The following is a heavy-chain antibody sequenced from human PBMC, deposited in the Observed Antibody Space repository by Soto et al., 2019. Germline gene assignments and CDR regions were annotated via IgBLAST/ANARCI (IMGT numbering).Heavy chain of an antibody. CDR1: GGSISRYH. CDR3: AAGEASSRNLAPYYLDF. D-gene: IGHD6-13*01. Sequence: SETLSLTCTVSGGSISRYHWSWIRQAPGKGLEWIGYIYYSGSTYYNPSLRGRVTISEDTSKNQFSLKLLSVTTADTAVYFCAAGEASSRNLAPYYLDFWGQGTLVTVSS. V-gene: IGHV4-59*01. CDR2: IYYSGST. J-gene: IGHJ4*02.